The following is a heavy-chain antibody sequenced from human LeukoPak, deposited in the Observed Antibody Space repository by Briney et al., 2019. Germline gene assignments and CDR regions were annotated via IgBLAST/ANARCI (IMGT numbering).Heavy chain of an antibody. V-gene: IGHV3-30*03. CDR2: ISYDGSNK. CDR1: GFTFSNYG. J-gene: IGHJ4*02. CDR3: ATASGITMIAIPFDY. Sequence: PGGSLRLSCAASGFTFSNYGMHWVRQAPGKGPEWVAVISYDGSNKYYADSVKGRFTISRDNSKNTLYLQMNSLRAEDTAVYYCATASGITMIAIPFDYWGQGTLVTVSS. D-gene: IGHD3-22*01.